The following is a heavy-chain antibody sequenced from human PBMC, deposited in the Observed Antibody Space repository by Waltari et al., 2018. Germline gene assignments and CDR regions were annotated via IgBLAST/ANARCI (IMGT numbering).Heavy chain of an antibody. V-gene: IGHV4-59*01. J-gene: IGHJ4*02. D-gene: IGHD6-13*01. Sequence: QVQLQESGPGLVKPSETLSLTCTVSGGSIKTYYWSWIRQPPGKGLEWIGYTSDTGSTNYTPSLKSRVTISVDTSKNQFSLKVSSVTAADTAVYYCARGSSSGWYGYFDYWGQGTRVTVSS. CDR3: ARGSSSGWYGYFDY. CDR2: TSDTGST. CDR1: GGSIKTYY.